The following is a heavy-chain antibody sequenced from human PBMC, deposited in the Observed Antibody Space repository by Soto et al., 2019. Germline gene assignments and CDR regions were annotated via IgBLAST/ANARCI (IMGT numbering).Heavy chain of an antibody. D-gene: IGHD6-19*01. CDR2: MYWDDDK. Sequence: QITLKESGPPLVKPTQTLTLTCTFSGFSLSTSGVGVGWIRQPPGKALEWLAVMYWDDDKRYSPSLKSRLTITKDTSKNQVILTMTNMDPGDTATYYSAHGLLTSGWLAYWGQGTLVTVSS. J-gene: IGHJ4*02. V-gene: IGHV2-5*02. CDR3: AHGLLTSGWLAY. CDR1: GFSLSTSGVG.